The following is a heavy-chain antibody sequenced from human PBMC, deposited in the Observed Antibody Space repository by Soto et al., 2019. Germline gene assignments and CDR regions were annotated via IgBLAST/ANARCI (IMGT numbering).Heavy chain of an antibody. D-gene: IGHD2-21*02. CDR1: GGTVASSHW. CDR2: VYQTGDT. Sequence: QVQLQESGPRLVKPSESLSLTCGVSGGTVASSHWWSWVRQSPGRGLEWIGNVYQTGDTNFNPSLQSRVTFSVDKSNNQFSLRLTSVTAADTAVYFCAREIVTAGGNNYFDPWGPGTLVTVSS. J-gene: IGHJ5*02. V-gene: IGHV4-4*02. CDR3: AREIVTAGGNNYFDP.